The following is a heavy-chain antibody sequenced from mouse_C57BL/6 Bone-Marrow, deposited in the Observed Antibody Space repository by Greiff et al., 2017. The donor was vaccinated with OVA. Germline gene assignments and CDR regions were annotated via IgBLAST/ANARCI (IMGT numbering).Heavy chain of an antibody. Sequence: VQLQQPGAELVKPGASVKLSCKASGYTFTSYWMHWVKQRPGRGLEWIGRIDPNSGGTKYNEKFKSQATLTVDKPSSTAYMQLSSLTSEDSAVYYCAKERYYGSSSYYYAMDYWGQGTSVTVSS. V-gene: IGHV1-72*01. CDR2: IDPNSGGT. CDR3: AKERYYGSSSYYYAMDY. J-gene: IGHJ4*01. D-gene: IGHD1-1*01. CDR1: GYTFTSYW.